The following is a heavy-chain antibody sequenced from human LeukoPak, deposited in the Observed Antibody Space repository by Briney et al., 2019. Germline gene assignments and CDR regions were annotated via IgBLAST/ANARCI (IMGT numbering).Heavy chain of an antibody. V-gene: IGHV5-51*01. CDR3: ARRKYCSGGSRHGYYYYGMDV. Sequence: GESLKISCKGSGYSFTNYWIGWVRQMPGKGLEWMGIIYPGDSDTRYSPSFQGQVTISADKSISTAYLQWSSLKASDTAMYYCARRKYCSGGSRHGYYYYGMDVWGQGTTVTVSS. CDR1: GYSFTNYW. D-gene: IGHD2-15*01. J-gene: IGHJ6*02. CDR2: IYPGDSDT.